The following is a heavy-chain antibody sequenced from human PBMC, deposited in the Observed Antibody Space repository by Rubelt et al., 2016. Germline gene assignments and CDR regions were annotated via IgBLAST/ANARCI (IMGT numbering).Heavy chain of an antibody. J-gene: IGHJ5*02. CDR1: GYTFTGYY. CDR2: INPNSGGT. D-gene: IGHD2-2*01. V-gene: IGHV1-2*02. CDR3: ARGPHLEEVPAATRFDP. Sequence: GYTFTGYYMHWVRQAPGQGLEWMGWINPNSGGTNYAQKFQGRVTMTRDTSISTAYMELSRLRSDDTAVYYCARGPHLEEVPAATRFDPWGQGTLVTVSS.